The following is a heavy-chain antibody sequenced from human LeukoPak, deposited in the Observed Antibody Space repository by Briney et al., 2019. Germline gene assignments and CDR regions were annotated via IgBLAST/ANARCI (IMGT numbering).Heavy chain of an antibody. Sequence: ASVKVSCKASGYTFTSYGISWVRQAPGQGLEWMGWINTNTGGTNFAQKFRGRVTMTRDTSIDTAYMELSRLRSDDTAVYFCARGAAGWQRFDYWGQGTLVTVSS. CDR1: GYTFTSYG. D-gene: IGHD6-13*01. V-gene: IGHV1-2*02. J-gene: IGHJ4*02. CDR2: INTNTGGT. CDR3: ARGAAGWQRFDY.